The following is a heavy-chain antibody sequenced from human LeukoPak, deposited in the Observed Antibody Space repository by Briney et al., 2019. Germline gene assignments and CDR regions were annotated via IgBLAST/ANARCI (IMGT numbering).Heavy chain of an antibody. D-gene: IGHD2-21*02. V-gene: IGHV4-34*01. Sequence: SETLSLTCAVYGGSFSGYYWSWIRQPPGKGLEWIGEINHSGSTNYNPSLKSRVTISVDTSKNQFSLKLSSVTAADTAVYYCARRRYLVVVTNGNWFDPWGQGTLVTVSS. CDR2: INHSGST. J-gene: IGHJ5*02. CDR1: GGSFSGYY. CDR3: ARRRYLVVVTNGNWFDP.